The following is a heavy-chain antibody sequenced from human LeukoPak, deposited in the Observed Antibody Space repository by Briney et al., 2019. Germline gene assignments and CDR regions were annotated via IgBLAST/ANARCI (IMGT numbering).Heavy chain of an antibody. CDR3: AREVGASSGYYHESALYYFDY. D-gene: IGHD3-22*01. CDR1: GFTFSAYW. CDR2: IKQDGSEK. Sequence: GGSLRLSCAASGFTFSAYWMSWVRQAPGKGLNWVANIKQDGSEKYYVDSVKGRFTISRDNAKNSLYLQMNSLRAEDTAVYYCAREVGASSGYYHESALYYFDYWGQGTLVTVSS. V-gene: IGHV3-7*01. J-gene: IGHJ4*02.